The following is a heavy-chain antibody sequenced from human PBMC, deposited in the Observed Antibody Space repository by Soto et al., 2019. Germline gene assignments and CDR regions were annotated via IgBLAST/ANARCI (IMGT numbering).Heavy chain of an antibody. CDR2: IYYSGST. CDR1: GGSISSYY. Sequence: ETVSLACTVSGGSISSYYWSWILQPPWKGLEWIGYIYYSGSTNYNPSLKSRVTISVDTSKNQFSLKLSSVTAADTAVYYCASGGSCYSRYCYFDYWGQGTLVTVSS. V-gene: IGHV4-59*01. J-gene: IGHJ4*02. D-gene: IGHD2-15*01. CDR3: ASGGSCYSRYCYFDY.